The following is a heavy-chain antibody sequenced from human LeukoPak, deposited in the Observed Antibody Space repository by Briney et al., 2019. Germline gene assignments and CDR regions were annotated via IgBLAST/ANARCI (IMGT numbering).Heavy chain of an antibody. CDR1: AFTFSSYA. CDR3: AKDSAIVPAAPYGMDV. D-gene: IGHD2-2*01. Sequence: GGSLRLSCAASAFTFSSYAMNWVRQAPGKGLEWVSTISGSGGGTYYADSVKGRFTISRDNPKSTLYLHMDSLRAEDTAVYYCAKDSAIVPAAPYGMDVWGQGTTVTVSS. CDR2: ISGSGGGT. V-gene: IGHV3-23*01. J-gene: IGHJ6*02.